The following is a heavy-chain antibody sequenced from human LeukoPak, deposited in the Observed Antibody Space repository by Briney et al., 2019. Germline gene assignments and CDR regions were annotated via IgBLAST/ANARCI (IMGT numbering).Heavy chain of an antibody. CDR1: GGSISGHY. J-gene: IGHJ5*02. Sequence: SETLSLTCTVSGGSISGHYWNWIRQPPGKGLEWIGYIHYSGDTNYNRSLKSRVAKSVDTSKNQFSLKLSSVTAADTAVYYCASLQSPDSSSNDWFDPWGQGTLVTVSS. CDR3: ASLQSPDSSSNDWFDP. D-gene: IGHD6-6*01. V-gene: IGHV4-59*11. CDR2: IHYSGDT.